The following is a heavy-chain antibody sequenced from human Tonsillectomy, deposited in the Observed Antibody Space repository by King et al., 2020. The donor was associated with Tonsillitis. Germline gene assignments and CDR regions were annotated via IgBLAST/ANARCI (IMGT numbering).Heavy chain of an antibody. J-gene: IGHJ4*02. CDR2: ISYDGSNK. CDR3: AKGGRLSSSHIYY. D-gene: IGHD6-13*01. V-gene: IGHV3-30*18. Sequence: VQLVESGGGVVQPGRSLRLSCAASGFTFSYYGMHWVRQAPGKGLEWVTVISYDGSNKYYADSVRGRFTISRDNSKNTMYLQMNSLTTEDTAVYYCAKGGRLSSSHIYYWGQGTLVTVSS. CDR1: GFTFSYYG.